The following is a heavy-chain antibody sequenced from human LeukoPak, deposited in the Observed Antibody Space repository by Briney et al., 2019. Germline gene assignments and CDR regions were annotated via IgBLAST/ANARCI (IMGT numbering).Heavy chain of an antibody. V-gene: IGHV3-33*01. CDR3: ARDRNSYDISGYYYGYFDY. J-gene: IGHJ4*02. CDR1: GFTFSSYG. Sequence: GRSLRLSCAASGFTFSSYGMHWVRQAPGKGLEWVAVIWYDGSNKYYADSVKGRFTISRDNSKNTLYLQMNSLRAEDTAVYYCARDRNSYDISGYYYGYFDYWGQGTLVTVSS. CDR2: IWYDGSNK. D-gene: IGHD3-22*01.